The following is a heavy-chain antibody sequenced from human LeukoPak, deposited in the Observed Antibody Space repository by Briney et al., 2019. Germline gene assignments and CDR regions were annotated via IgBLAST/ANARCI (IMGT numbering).Heavy chain of an antibody. D-gene: IGHD3-10*01. V-gene: IGHV4-39*07. CDR1: GGSIRGTSYY. Sequence: KPSETLSLTCIVSGGSIRGTSYYLGWIRQPPGEGLEWIGGLYYSGTTYYNPSVEGRVSISLDTSKNQFSLKLTSVTVADTAIYYCASWSTYYSGSGEYNWGQGTPVTVSS. CDR3: ASWSTYYSGSGEYN. CDR2: LYYSGTT. J-gene: IGHJ4*02.